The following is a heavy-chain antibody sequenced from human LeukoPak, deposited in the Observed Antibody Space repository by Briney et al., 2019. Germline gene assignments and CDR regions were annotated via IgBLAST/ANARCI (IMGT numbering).Heavy chain of an antibody. D-gene: IGHD4-23*01. V-gene: IGHV3-66*01. J-gene: IGHJ4*02. Sequence: PGGSLRLSCAASGFTVSSSYMSWVRQAPGKGLEWVSVIYSGGSTYYADSVKGRFTISRDNSKNTLYLQMNSLRAEDTAVYYCARDAVAYYFDYWGQGTLVTVSS. CDR3: ARDAVAYYFDY. CDR1: GFTVSSSY. CDR2: IYSGGST.